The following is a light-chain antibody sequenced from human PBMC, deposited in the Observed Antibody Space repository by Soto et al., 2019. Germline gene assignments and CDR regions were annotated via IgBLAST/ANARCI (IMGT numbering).Light chain of an antibody. CDR3: HQSYSTPFT. CDR1: QSISTF. J-gene: IGKJ3*01. V-gene: IGKV1-39*01. CDR2: KSS. Sequence: DIQTTQSPSSLSASVGDRVTIACRASQSISTFLNWYQQKPGKAPNLLIYKSSTLQGGVPSRFSGSGSGTDFTLTITSLQPEDFATYYCHQSYSTPFTFGPGTKVEIK.